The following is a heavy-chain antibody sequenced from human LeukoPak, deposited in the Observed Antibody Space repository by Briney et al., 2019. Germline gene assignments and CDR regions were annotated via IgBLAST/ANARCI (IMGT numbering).Heavy chain of an antibody. Sequence: PSETLSLTCAVYGGSFSGYYWSWIRQPAGKGLEWIGRIYTSGSTNYNRVTMSVDTSKNQFSLKLSSVTAADTAVYYCARDPYGDYLDYWGQGTLVTVSS. V-gene: IGHV4-4*07. J-gene: IGHJ4*02. D-gene: IGHD4-17*01. CDR3: ARDPYGDYLDY. CDR1: GGSFSGYY. CDR2: IYTSGST.